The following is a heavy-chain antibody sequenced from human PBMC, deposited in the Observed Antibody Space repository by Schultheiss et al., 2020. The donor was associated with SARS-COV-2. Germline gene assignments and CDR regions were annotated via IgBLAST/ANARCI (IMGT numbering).Heavy chain of an antibody. CDR2: ISAYNGNT. D-gene: IGHD1-26*01. CDR1: GYTFTGYY. J-gene: IGHJ4*02. CDR3: ARDHSGTY. Sequence: ASVKVSCKASGYTFTGYYMHWVRQAPGQGLEWMGWISAYNGNTNYAQKFQGRVTMTRDTSISTAYMELSRLTSDDTAVYYCARDHSGTYWGQGTLVTVSS. V-gene: IGHV1-2*02.